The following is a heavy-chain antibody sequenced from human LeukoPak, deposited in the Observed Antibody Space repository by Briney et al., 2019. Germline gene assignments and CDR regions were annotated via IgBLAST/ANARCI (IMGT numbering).Heavy chain of an antibody. J-gene: IGHJ4*02. Sequence: PGGSLRLSCAASGFTVSSNYMSWVRQAPGKGLEWVSAISGSGGSTYYADSVKGRFTISRDNSKNTLYLQMNSLRAEDTAVYYCAGGYRYYFDYWGQGTLVTVSS. CDR1: GFTVSSNY. D-gene: IGHD5-18*01. CDR2: ISGSGGST. CDR3: AGGYRYYFDY. V-gene: IGHV3-23*01.